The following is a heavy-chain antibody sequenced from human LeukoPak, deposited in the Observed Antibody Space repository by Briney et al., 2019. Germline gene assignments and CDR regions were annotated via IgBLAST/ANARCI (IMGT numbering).Heavy chain of an antibody. Sequence: QTGGSLRLSCAASGFTFSSYATSWVRQAPGKGLEWVSAISGSGGSTYYADSVKGWFTISRDNSKNTLYLQMNSLRAEDTAVYYCARGRPAAMGVDYWGQGTLVTVSS. D-gene: IGHD2-2*01. CDR1: GFTFSSYA. CDR2: ISGSGGST. CDR3: ARGRPAAMGVDY. V-gene: IGHV3-23*01. J-gene: IGHJ4*02.